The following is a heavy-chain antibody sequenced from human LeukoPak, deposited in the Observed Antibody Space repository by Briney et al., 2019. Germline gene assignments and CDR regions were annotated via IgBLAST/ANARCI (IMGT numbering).Heavy chain of an antibody. D-gene: IGHD6-19*01. CDR1: GGSFSGYY. CDR3: ARVLEGSSGQHWYFDL. Sequence: PSETLSLTCAVYGGSFSGYYWSWIRQPPGKGLEWIGEINHSGSTNYNPSLKSRVTISVDTSKNQFSLRLSSVTAADTAVYYCARVLEGSSGQHWYFDLWGGGTLVTVSS. V-gene: IGHV4-34*01. J-gene: IGHJ2*01. CDR2: INHSGST.